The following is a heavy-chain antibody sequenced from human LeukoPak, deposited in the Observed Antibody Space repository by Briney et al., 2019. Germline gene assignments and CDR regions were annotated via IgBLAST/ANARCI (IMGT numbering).Heavy chain of an antibody. CDR2: INSDVSST. J-gene: IGHJ6*02. Sequence: SGGSLRLSCAASGFTFSSYWMHWVRQAPGKGLVSVSRINSDVSSTSYADSVKGQFTISRDNAKNTLYLQMNSLRAEDTAVYYCARDFDGMDVWSQWTTVIVSS. V-gene: IGHV3-74*01. CDR1: GFTFSSYW. CDR3: ARDFDGMDV.